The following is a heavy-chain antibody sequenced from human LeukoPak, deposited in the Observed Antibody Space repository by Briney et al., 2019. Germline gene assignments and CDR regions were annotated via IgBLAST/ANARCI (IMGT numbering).Heavy chain of an antibody. CDR1: EFTFSGSA. CDR3: TGHPTDSSAYFNWLDP. CDR2: IRSKTNSCAT. J-gene: IGHJ5*02. Sequence: GRSLRLSCAASEFTFSGSAMHWVRQASGKGLEWVGRIRSKTNSCATAYAASVRGRFTIFRDDSKNTAYLQMNSLKTEDTAVYYCTGHPTDSSAYFNWLDPWGQGTLVTVSS. V-gene: IGHV3-73*01. D-gene: IGHD3-22*01.